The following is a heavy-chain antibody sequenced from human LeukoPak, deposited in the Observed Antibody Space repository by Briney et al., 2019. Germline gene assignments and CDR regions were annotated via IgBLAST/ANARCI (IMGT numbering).Heavy chain of an antibody. CDR3: AREPDYYYGMDV. CDR2: IYYSGST. Sequence: SETLSLTCTVSGGSISSYYWSWIRQPPGKGLEWIGYIYYSGSTNYNPSLKSRVTISVDTSKNQFSLKLSSVTAADTAVYYCAREPDYYYGMDVWGKEATVTVSS. J-gene: IGHJ6*04. V-gene: IGHV4-59*01. CDR1: GGSISSYY.